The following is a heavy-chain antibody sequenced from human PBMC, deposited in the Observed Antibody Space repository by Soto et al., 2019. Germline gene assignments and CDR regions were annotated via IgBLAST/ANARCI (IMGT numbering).Heavy chain of an antibody. D-gene: IGHD3-10*01. J-gene: IGHJ6*02. V-gene: IGHV3-9*01. CDR3: VGEILSGGADV. CDR2: IYGSGAV. Sequence: EVQLVESGGGLVQPGRSLRLSCAASGFTVRGSAMHWVRQVKGGGLEWVAGIYGSGAVGYEGAVRGRFTISRDVAKNSLHRQMNSLTIEGTALYYCVGEILSGGADVWGQGTTVTVSS. CDR1: GFTVRGSA.